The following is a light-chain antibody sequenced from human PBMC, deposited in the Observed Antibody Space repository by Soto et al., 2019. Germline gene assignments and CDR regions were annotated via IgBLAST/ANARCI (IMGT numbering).Light chain of an antibody. CDR1: QGISNH. CDR2: AAS. CDR3: QKFTSAPFT. V-gene: IGKV1-27*01. J-gene: IGKJ4*01. Sequence: DIQMTQSPSSLSASVGDRVTITCRASQGISNHLAWYQQKPGKLPKLLIYAASILQSGVPSRFSGSGSGTDXTXTIXXXXXEDXXIYYCQKFTSAPFTFGXGXXVEI.